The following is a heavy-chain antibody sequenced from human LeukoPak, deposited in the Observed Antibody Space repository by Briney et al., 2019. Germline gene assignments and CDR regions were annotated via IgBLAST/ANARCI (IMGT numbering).Heavy chain of an antibody. D-gene: IGHD3-3*01. CDR3: ARATYDFWGAYAQTIDY. Sequence: PRASVKVSCKASGYTFTGYYMHWVRQAPGQGLEWMGWINPNSGGTNYAQKFQGRVTMTRDTSISTAYMELSRLRSDDTAVYYCARATYDFWGAYAQTIDYWGQGTLVTVSS. CDR1: GYTFTGYY. CDR2: INPNSGGT. V-gene: IGHV1-2*02. J-gene: IGHJ4*02.